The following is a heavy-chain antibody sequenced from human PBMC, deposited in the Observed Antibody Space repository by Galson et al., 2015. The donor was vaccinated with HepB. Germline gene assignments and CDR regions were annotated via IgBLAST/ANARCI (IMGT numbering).Heavy chain of an antibody. CDR3: ARGSGSSWYFYWFDP. Sequence: SVKVSCKASGYTFTSYYMHWVRQAPGQGLEWMGIINPSGGSTSYAQKLQGRVTMTRDTSTSTVYMELSSLRSEDTAVYYCARGSGSSWYFYWFDPWGQGTLVTVSS. CDR1: GYTFTSYY. CDR2: INPSGGST. D-gene: IGHD6-13*01. V-gene: IGHV1-46*04. J-gene: IGHJ5*02.